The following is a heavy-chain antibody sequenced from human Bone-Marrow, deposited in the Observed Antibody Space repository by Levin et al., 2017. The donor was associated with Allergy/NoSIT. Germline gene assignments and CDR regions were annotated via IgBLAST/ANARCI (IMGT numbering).Heavy chain of an antibody. CDR2: IVTYNGNT. CDR3: ARAPGRFYYDSSAQDY. Sequence: ASVKVSCKTSGYTFTNYGITWVRQAPGQGLEWMGWIVTYNGNTKYAQKFQGRVTLTTDTSTNTAYMELRSLKSDDTAVYYCARAPGRFYYDSSAQDYWGQGTLLTVTS. V-gene: IGHV1-18*01. D-gene: IGHD3-22*01. CDR1: GYTFTNYG. J-gene: IGHJ4*02.